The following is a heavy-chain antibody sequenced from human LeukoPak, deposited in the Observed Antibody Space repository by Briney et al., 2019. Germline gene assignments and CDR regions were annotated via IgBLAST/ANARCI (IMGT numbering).Heavy chain of an antibody. J-gene: IGHJ5*02. CDR2: INPSGGST. V-gene: IGHV1-46*01. CDR1: GYTFTSYY. CDR3: AREGRYFDWLLTPNWFDP. Sequence: ASVKVSCKASGYTFTSYYMHWVRQAPGQGLEWMGIINPSGGSTSYAQKFQGRVTMTRGTSTSTVYMELSSLRSEDTAVYYCAREGRYFDWLLTPNWFDPWGQGTLVTVSS. D-gene: IGHD3-9*01.